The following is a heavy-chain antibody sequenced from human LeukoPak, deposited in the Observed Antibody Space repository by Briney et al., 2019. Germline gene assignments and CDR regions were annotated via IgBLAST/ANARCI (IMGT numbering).Heavy chain of an antibody. J-gene: IGHJ5*02. Sequence: GGSLRLSCAVSGFTVSSNYMSWVGQSPGKGVEWVSVIYSGGSTSYADSVKGRFTISRDNSKNTLYLQMNSLRAEDTAVYYCARLRDWFDPWGQGTLVTVSS. CDR1: GFTVSSNY. CDR2: IYSGGST. V-gene: IGHV3-66*01. CDR3: ARLRDWFDP.